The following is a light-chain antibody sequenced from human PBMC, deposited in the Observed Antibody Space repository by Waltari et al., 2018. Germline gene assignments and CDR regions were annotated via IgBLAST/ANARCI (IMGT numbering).Light chain of an antibody. CDR3: VLYMGSGIWV. V-gene: IGLV8-61*01. J-gene: IGLJ3*02. CDR2: STN. Sequence: QTVVTQEPSCSVSPGGTVTLPCGLSSGSVSTSYYPSWYQQTPGQAPRTLIYSTNTRSSGVPDRFSGSILGNKAALTITGAQADDESDFYCVLYMGSGIWVFGGGTKLTVL. CDR1: SGSVSTSYY.